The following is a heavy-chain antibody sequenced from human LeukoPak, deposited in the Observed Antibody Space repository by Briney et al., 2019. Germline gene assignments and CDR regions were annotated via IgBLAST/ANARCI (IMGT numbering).Heavy chain of an antibody. D-gene: IGHD5-24*01. J-gene: IGHJ4*02. CDR2: ISGSGGTT. Sequence: GGSLRLSCAASRFIFSLYGMSWVRQAPGKGLEWVSTISGSGGTTYYADSVKGRFTISRDNSKNMLYLQMNSLRAEDTAVYYCAKSGYNRFDYWGQGTLVTVSS. CDR1: RFIFSLYG. CDR3: AKSGYNRFDY. V-gene: IGHV3-23*01.